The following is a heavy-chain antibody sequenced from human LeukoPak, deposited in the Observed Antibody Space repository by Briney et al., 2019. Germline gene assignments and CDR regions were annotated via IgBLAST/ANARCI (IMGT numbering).Heavy chain of an antibody. Sequence: SETLSLTCAVYGGSFSGYYWSWIRQPPGKGLEWIGEINHSGSTNYNPSLKSRVTISVDTSKNQFSLKLSSVTAADTAVYYCASIWPYYYGSGRWDYWGQGTLVTVSS. D-gene: IGHD3-10*01. J-gene: IGHJ4*02. CDR2: INHSGST. CDR3: ASIWPYYYGSGRWDY. V-gene: IGHV4-34*01. CDR1: GGSFSGYY.